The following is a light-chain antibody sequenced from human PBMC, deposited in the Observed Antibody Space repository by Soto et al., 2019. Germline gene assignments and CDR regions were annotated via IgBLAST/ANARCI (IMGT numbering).Light chain of an antibody. J-gene: IGLJ1*01. CDR1: SSDIGTYNH. CDR3: CSYTTSSTLV. V-gene: IGLV2-14*01. CDR2: EDI. Sequence: QSALTQPASVSGSPGQSIAISCAGTSSDIGTYNHVSWYQQHPGKAPQLIIYEDINRPSGLSSRFSGPKSGNTASLTISGLQAEDEADYFCCSYTTSSTLVCGTGTKLTVL.